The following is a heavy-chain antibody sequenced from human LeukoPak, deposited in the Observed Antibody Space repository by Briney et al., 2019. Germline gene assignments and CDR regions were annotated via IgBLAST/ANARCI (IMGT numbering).Heavy chain of an antibody. CDR3: ARESDCTNGVCDEFDY. J-gene: IGHJ4*02. V-gene: IGHV3-7*01. Sequence: GWSVRVSCAASGFTFSSYWMSWLRQAPGKAREWVANIKQDRSEKYYVHPVKGRFTIPKVNAKNSLYLQMNSLRAEDTAVYYCARESDCTNGVCDEFDYWGQRDLGTVSS. CDR1: GFTFSSYW. CDR2: IKQDRSEK. D-gene: IGHD2-8*01.